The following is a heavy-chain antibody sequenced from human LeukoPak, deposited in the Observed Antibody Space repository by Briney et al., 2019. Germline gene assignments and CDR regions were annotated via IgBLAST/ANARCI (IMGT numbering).Heavy chain of an antibody. D-gene: IGHD6-19*01. CDR1: GFTFDDYG. Sequence: RSLRLSCAASGFTFDDYGMSWVRQAPGRGREWVSGINWIGGSTGYADSVKGRFTISRDNAKNSLYLQMNSLRAEDTALYYCASEIIAVAGTDAFDIWGQGTMVTVSS. J-gene: IGHJ3*02. V-gene: IGHV3-20*04. CDR3: ASEIIAVAGTDAFDI. CDR2: INWIGGST.